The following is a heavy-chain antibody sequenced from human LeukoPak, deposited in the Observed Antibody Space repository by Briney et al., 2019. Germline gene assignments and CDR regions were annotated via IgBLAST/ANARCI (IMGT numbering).Heavy chain of an antibody. CDR3: ARDPYSGRYGDYYYYYMDV. J-gene: IGHJ6*03. V-gene: IGHV3-33*08. D-gene: IGHD1-26*01. Sequence: GGSLRLPCPPSGFTFSTYWMSGVRKPPAKGLEWVPGLYYVGSNKYYADSVKGRFTISRDNSKNTLYLQMNSLRAEDTAVYYCARDPYSGRYGDYYYYYMDVWGKGTTVTISS. CDR2: LYYVGSNK. CDR1: GFTFSTYW.